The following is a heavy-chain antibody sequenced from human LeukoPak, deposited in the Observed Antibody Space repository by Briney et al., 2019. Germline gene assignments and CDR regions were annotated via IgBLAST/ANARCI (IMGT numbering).Heavy chain of an antibody. CDR2: INPNSGGT. CDR3: ARDRQLRFLEWLLSN. J-gene: IGHJ4*02. Sequence: ASVKVSCKASGYTFTGYYMHWVRQAPGQGLEWMGWINPNSGGTNYAQKFQGRVTMTRDTSISTAYMELSRLRSDDTAVYYCARDRQLRFLEWLLSNWGQGTLVTVSS. V-gene: IGHV1-2*02. D-gene: IGHD3-3*01. CDR1: GYTFTGYY.